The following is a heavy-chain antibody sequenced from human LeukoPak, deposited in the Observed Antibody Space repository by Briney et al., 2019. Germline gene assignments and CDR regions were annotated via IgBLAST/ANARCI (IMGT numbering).Heavy chain of an antibody. Sequence: EASVKVSCKASGGTFSSYAISWVRQAPGQGLEWMGGIIPIFGTANYAQKFQGRVTITADESTSTAYMELSSLRSEDTAVYYCATEGKMVRGVYSDYWGQGTLVTVSS. CDR3: ATEGKMVRGVYSDY. D-gene: IGHD3-10*01. CDR1: GGTFSSYA. V-gene: IGHV1-69*13. J-gene: IGHJ4*02. CDR2: IIPIFGTA.